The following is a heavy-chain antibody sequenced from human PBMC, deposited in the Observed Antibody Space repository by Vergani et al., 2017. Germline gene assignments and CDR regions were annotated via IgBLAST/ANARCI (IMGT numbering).Heavy chain of an antibody. D-gene: IGHD1-26*01. Sequence: QVQLVQSGAEVKKPGASVKVSCKASGYTFTSYGISWVRQAPGQGLEWMGWSSAYNGKTNYAQKLQGRVTMTTDTSTSTAYMELRSLRSDDTAVYYCARDTRGGSYYPNAFDSWGEGTMVTVSS. CDR1: GYTFTSYG. CDR2: SSAYNGKT. CDR3: ARDTRGGSYYPNAFDS. V-gene: IGHV1-18*01. J-gene: IGHJ3*02.